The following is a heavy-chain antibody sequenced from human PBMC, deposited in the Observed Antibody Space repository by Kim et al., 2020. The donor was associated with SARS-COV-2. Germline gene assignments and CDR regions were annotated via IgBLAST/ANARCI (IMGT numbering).Heavy chain of an antibody. CDR2: INSDGSST. J-gene: IGHJ6*02. CDR1: GFTFSSYW. D-gene: IGHD3-22*01. Sequence: GGSLRLSCAASGFTFSSYWMHWVRQAPGKGLVWVSRINSDGSSTSYADSVKGRFTISRDNAKNTLYLQMNSLRAEDTAVYYCASGGYYYDSSGYTPYGMDVWGQGTTVTVSS. CDR3: ASGGYYYDSSGYTPYGMDV. V-gene: IGHV3-74*01.